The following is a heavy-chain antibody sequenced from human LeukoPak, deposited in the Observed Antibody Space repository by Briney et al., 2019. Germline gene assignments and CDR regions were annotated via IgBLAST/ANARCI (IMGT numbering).Heavy chain of an antibody. D-gene: IGHD6-6*01. Sequence: ASVNVSCKASGYTFTAYYMHWVRQAPGQGLEWMGWINPNSGGRNYAQKFQGRVTMTRDTSISTAYMELIRLRSEDTAVYYCARGGPYSTSSGGVDYWGQGTLVTVSS. CDR3: ARGGPYSTSSGGVDY. CDR1: GYTFTAYY. V-gene: IGHV1-2*02. CDR2: INPNSGGR. J-gene: IGHJ4*02.